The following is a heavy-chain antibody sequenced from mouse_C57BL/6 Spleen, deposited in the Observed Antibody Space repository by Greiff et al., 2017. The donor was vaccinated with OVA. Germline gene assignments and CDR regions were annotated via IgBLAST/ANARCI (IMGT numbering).Heavy chain of an antibody. CDR3: ARSGITTVVARDWFAY. D-gene: IGHD1-1*01. V-gene: IGHV1-76*01. Sequence: VQLQQSGAELVRPGASVKLSCKASGYTFTDYYINWVKQRPGQGLEWIARIYPGSGNTYYNEKFKGKATLTAEKSSSTAYMQLSSLTSEDSAVYFCARSGITTVVARDWFAYWGQGTLVTVSA. J-gene: IGHJ3*01. CDR1: GYTFTDYY. CDR2: IYPGSGNT.